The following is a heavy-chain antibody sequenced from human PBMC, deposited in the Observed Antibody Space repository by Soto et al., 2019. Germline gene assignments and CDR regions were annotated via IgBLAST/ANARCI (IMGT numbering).Heavy chain of an antibody. D-gene: IGHD2-2*01. CDR3: VKDGGXCSSATCYSPRNHYFDS. Sequence: GGSLRLSCVASGFSFSYYWMSWVRQAPGKGPEWVANIKFDGSVKQYVDSVRGRFSISRDNFRNSLFLQMNSLRAGDTAIYYCVKDGGXCSSATCYSPRNHYFDSWGQGTLVTVSS. V-gene: IGHV3-7*03. CDR1: GFSFSYYW. J-gene: IGHJ4*02. CDR2: IKFDGSVK.